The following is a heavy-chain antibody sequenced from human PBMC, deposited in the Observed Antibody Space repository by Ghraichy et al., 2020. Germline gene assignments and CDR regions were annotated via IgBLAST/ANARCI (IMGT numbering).Heavy chain of an antibody. D-gene: IGHD2-15*01. CDR2: IKQDGSEK. J-gene: IGHJ4*02. CDR3: ARYCSGNICQGKLNPWYY. Sequence: GGSLRLSCETSGFTFSNYWMTWVRKAPGRGLEWVAKIKQDGSEKYYVDSVRGRFTISRDNAKSSLYLQLDALRADDSARYYCARYCSGNICQGKLNPWYYCGQKTLFAFSS. CDR1: GFTFSNYW. V-gene: IGHV3-7*03.